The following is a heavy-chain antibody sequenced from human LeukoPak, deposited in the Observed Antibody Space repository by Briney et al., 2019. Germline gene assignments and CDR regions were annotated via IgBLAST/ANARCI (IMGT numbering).Heavy chain of an antibody. D-gene: IGHD6-13*01. Sequence: GGSLRLSCAASGFTVSTNYMSWVRQSPGKGLEWVPVIYRDTSTYYADSVKGRFTISRDNSKNTLYLQMNSLRAEDTAVYYCARAPYSSSWYFDYWGQGTLVTVSS. CDR2: IYRDTST. CDR1: GFTVSTNY. CDR3: ARAPYSSSWYFDY. J-gene: IGHJ4*02. V-gene: IGHV3-53*01.